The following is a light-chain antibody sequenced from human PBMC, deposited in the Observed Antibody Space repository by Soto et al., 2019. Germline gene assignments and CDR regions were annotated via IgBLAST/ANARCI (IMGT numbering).Light chain of an antibody. J-gene: IGKJ1*01. Sequence: DIVMTQSPSTPSVSTWERATLSCRASQSVSSNLAWYQQKPGQAPRLLIYGASNRATGIPDRFSGSGSGTDFTLTISRLEPEDFAVYYCQQYGSSGTFGQGTKVDIK. CDR1: QSVSSN. CDR3: QQYGSSGT. CDR2: GAS. V-gene: IGKV3-20*01.